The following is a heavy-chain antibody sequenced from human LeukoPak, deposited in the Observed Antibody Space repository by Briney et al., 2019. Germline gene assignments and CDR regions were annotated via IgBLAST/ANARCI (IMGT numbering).Heavy chain of an antibody. J-gene: IGHJ5*02. CDR2: IYYSGST. Sequence: SETLSLTCTVSGGSISSYYWSWVRQPPGEGLEWVGYIYYSGSTNYNPSPKRRVTISVATSKNKFSLKLSSVTAADTAVYYCARDRWIAAAGRWFDPWGQGTLVTVSS. D-gene: IGHD6-13*01. CDR3: ARDRWIAAAGRWFDP. CDR1: GGSISSYY. V-gene: IGHV4-59*01.